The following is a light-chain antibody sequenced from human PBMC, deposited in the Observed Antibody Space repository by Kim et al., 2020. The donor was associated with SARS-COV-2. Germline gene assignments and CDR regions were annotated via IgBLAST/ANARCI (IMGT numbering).Light chain of an antibody. CDR3: QHYGGSYI. V-gene: IGKV3-20*01. Sequence: SLGPGERAALACRASQSIKAKYLAWYQQKSGQAPRLLIYGVSTRSTGIPDRFSGSGSGTDFTLTISRLEAEDFAMYYCQHYGGSYIFGQGTKLEI. J-gene: IGKJ2*01. CDR2: GVS. CDR1: QSIKAKY.